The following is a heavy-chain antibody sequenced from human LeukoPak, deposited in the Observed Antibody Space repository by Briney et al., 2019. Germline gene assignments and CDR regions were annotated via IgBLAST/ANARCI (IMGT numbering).Heavy chain of an antibody. J-gene: IGHJ4*02. V-gene: IGHV4-34*01. D-gene: IGHD1-26*01. Sequence: SETLSLTCAVYGGSFSGYYYTWIRQPPGKGLEWIGEIHHSGSTNYNPSLKSRVTISVDTSKNQFSLKLSSVTAADTAVYYCARARSGKWGFDYWGQGTLVTVSS. CDR3: ARARSGKWGFDY. CDR2: IHHSGST. CDR1: GGSFSGYY.